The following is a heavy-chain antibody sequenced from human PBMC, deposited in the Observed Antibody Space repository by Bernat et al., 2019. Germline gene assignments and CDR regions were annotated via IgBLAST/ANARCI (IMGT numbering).Heavy chain of an antibody. V-gene: IGHV1-24*01. CDR3: ARGYCSGGDCSYLYYYYTMDV. Sequence: QVQLVQSGAEVKKPGASVKVSCKVSGYTLTELSMHWVRQAPGKGLEWMGGFDPEDGETIYAQKFQGRVTMTEDTSTDTAYMELSSLRSEDTAVYYCARGYCSGGDCSYLYYYYTMDVWGQGTTVTVSS. CDR1: GYTLTELS. CDR2: FDPEDGET. J-gene: IGHJ6*02. D-gene: IGHD2-15*01.